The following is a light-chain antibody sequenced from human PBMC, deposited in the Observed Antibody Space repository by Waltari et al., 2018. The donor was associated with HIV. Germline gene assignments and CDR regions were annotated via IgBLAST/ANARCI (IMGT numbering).Light chain of an antibody. J-gene: IGKJ4*01. V-gene: IGKV1-39*01. CDR3: QQSYSTPLT. Sequence: DIQMTQSPSSLSASVGDRVTITCRASQNISSYLNWYQQKPGKAPKVLIYAASSLQSGVPSRFSGSESGTDFTLTISSLQPEDFATYYCQQSYSTPLTFGGGTKVEIK. CDR2: AAS. CDR1: QNISSY.